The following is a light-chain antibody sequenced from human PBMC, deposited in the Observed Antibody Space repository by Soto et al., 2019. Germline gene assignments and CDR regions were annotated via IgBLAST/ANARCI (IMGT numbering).Light chain of an antibody. CDR2: AAS. V-gene: IGKV1-39*01. CDR3: QQTDSVPIT. CDR1: QSLSGH. J-gene: IGKJ5*01. Sequence: DIQMTQSPSSLSASVGDRVSITCRASQSLSGHLTWYQQKPGKAPKFLIYAASSLQSGVPSRFSGSGSETDFTLTVSSLQPEDFATYYCQQTDSVPITFGQGTRLEI.